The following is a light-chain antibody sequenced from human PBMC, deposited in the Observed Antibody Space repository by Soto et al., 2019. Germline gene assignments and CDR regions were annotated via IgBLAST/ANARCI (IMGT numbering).Light chain of an antibody. J-gene: IGKJ1*01. CDR3: LQDYNYPRT. V-gene: IGKV1-9*01. CDR1: QGISSH. Sequence: DIQLTQSPSFLSASVGDRVTITCRASQGISSHLAWYQQKPGKAPNLLIYAASTLQSGVPSRFSGSGSGTEFTLTISSLQPEDFATYYCLQDYNYPRTFGQGTKVEIK. CDR2: AAS.